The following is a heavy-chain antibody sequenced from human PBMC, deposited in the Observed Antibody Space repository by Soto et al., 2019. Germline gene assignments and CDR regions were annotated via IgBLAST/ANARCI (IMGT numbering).Heavy chain of an antibody. V-gene: IGHV4-39*01. CDR1: GFSISRSSNY. CDR2: IYYSGST. J-gene: IGHJ6*02. Sequence: SETLSLTCTVSGFSISRSSNYWVWIGQPPGKGLEWIANIYYSGSTYYNTSLKSRVTISVDTSKNQFSLRLSSVTAADTAIYSCARTMVRDYYYYYGLDVWGQGTTVTVSS. CDR3: ARTMVRDYYYYYGLDV. D-gene: IGHD3-10*01.